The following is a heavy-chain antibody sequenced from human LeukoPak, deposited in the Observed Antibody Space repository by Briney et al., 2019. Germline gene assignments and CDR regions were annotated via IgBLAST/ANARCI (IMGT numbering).Heavy chain of an antibody. Sequence: GGSLRLSCAASGFTFSSYGMHWVRQAPGKGLEWVAVISYDGSNKYYADSVKGRFTISRDNSKNTLYLQMNSLRAEDTAVYYCAKDPPAMVRGGVYYWGQGTLVTVSS. J-gene: IGHJ4*02. V-gene: IGHV3-30*18. CDR1: GFTFSSYG. CDR2: ISYDGSNK. CDR3: AKDPPAMVRGGVYY. D-gene: IGHD3-10*01.